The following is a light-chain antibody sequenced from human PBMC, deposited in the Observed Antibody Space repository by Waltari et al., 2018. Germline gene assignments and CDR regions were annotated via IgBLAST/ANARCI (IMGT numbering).Light chain of an antibody. J-gene: IGKJ2*01. Sequence: DIQMTQPPSSLSASAGDRATITCRASQGISNSLAWYQQKPGKAPKLLLYGASRLESGVPPRFSGSGSGTDYTLTISSLQPDDFATYYCQQYYFTPYTFGQGTKLDIK. CDR3: QQYYFTPYT. CDR2: GAS. CDR1: QGISNS. V-gene: IGKV1-NL1*01.